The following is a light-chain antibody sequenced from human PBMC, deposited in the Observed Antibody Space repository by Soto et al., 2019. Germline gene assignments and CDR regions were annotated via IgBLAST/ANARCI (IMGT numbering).Light chain of an antibody. Sequence: VLTQSPGPLYLSPGERAILSCRASPGVNTKDLAWYQHKSGQTPRLLIYATSTRAAGVPDRFSGSGSGTDFTLIVAGLQPEDFAMYYCHQSGSSPTFGQGTKVEVK. J-gene: IGKJ1*01. V-gene: IGKV3-20*01. CDR3: HQSGSSPT. CDR2: ATS. CDR1: PGVNTKD.